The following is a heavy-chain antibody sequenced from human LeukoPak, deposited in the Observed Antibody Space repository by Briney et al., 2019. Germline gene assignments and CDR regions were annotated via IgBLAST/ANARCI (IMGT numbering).Heavy chain of an antibody. CDR1: GGSISSSNW. CDR3: ARGRVSSSTWYSTYYYYFYMDV. V-gene: IGHV4-4*02. D-gene: IGHD6-13*01. CDR2: IYHSGNT. Sequence: SETLSLTCAVSGGSISSSNWWSWVRQPPGKGLEWIGEIYHSGNTNYNPSLKSRVTISVDKSKNHFSLELSSATAADTAVYFCARGRVSSSTWYSTYYYYFYMDVWGKGTTVTVSS. J-gene: IGHJ6*03.